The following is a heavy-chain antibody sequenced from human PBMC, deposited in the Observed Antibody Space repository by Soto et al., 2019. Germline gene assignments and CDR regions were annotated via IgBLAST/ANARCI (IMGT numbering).Heavy chain of an antibody. D-gene: IGHD3-22*01. CDR1: GFTFSNAW. CDR3: TSDISASIPPRDSHDY. V-gene: IGHV3-15*01. CDR2: IKSKTDGGTT. J-gene: IGHJ4*02. Sequence: PGGSLRLSCAASGFTFSNAWMIWVRQAPGKGQERVGRIKSKTDGGTTDYAAPVKGRFTISRDDSKNTLYLQMNSLKTEDTAVYYCTSDISASIPPRDSHDYWGQGTLVTVSS.